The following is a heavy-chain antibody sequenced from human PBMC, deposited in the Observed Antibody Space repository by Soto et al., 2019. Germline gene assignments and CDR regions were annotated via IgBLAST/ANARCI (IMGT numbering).Heavy chain of an antibody. V-gene: IGHV4-39*01. CDR1: GGSISSSSYY. CDR3: ARHESFHAFDY. Sequence: QLQLQESGPGLVKPSETLSLTCTVSGGSISSSSYYWGWIRQPPGKGLEWIGSIYYSGSTYYNPSLTSGVTMSEDTSTNQFSLKMSSVTAADTAVYYCARHESFHAFDYWGQGNLVNVSS. CDR2: IYYSGST. J-gene: IGHJ4*02.